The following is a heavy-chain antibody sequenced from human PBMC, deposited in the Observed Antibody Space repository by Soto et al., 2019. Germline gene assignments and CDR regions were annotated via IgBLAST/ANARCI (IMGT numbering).Heavy chain of an antibody. CDR2: ISGSGGST. J-gene: IGHJ4*02. CDR3: ASRSSGRYFDY. V-gene: IGHV3-23*01. D-gene: IGHD6-19*01. Sequence: EVQLLESGGGLVQPGGSLRLSCAASGVTFSSYAMNWVRQGPGKGLEWVSVISGSGGSTYYADSVKGRFTISRDNSKNTRYLQMNSLRAEDTAVYYCASRSSGRYFDYWGQGTLVTVSS. CDR1: GVTFSSYA.